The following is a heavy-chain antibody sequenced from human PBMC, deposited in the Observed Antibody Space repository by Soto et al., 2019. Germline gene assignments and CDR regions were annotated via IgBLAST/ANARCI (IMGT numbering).Heavy chain of an antibody. CDR1: GYTFTDYW. D-gene: IGHD2-2*01. CDR3: ARHTSNFRYYYYAMGV. J-gene: IGHJ6*02. Sequence: PGESLKISCKGSGYTFTDYWIGWVRQLPGKGLEWMGIIYPGDSDTRYSPSFQGHVTITVDKSTSTAYLQWNTLKASDTAMYYCARHTSNFRYYYYAMGVWGQGTTVTVSS. V-gene: IGHV5-51*01. CDR2: IYPGDSDT.